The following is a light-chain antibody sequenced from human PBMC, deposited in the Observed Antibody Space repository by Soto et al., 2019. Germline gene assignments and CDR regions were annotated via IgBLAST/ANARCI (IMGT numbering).Light chain of an antibody. CDR1: QSVSSY. Sequence: EIVLTQSPATLFLSPGERATLSCRASQSVSSYFSWYQQKPGQPPSLLIYDASTRATAIPARFSGSGSGTDFTLTISSLEPEDFAVYYCQQRSNWPLTFGQGTKVDIK. CDR3: QQRSNWPLT. J-gene: IGKJ1*01. V-gene: IGKV3-11*01. CDR2: DAS.